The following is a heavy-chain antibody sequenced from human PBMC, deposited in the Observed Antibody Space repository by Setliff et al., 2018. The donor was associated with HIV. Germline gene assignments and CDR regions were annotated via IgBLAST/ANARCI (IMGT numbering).Heavy chain of an antibody. V-gene: IGHV4-39*01. Sequence: PSETLSLTCTVSGASIGRRSDCWGWIRQPPGKGLEWIGSFYYSWNTYYNPSLKTRVTISVDGSKNQFSLKLKSVTAADTAVYYCARWHPPYGFWEEDYWGQGILVTVSS. D-gene: IGHD3-10*01. J-gene: IGHJ4*02. CDR1: GASIGRRSDC. CDR2: FYYSWNT. CDR3: ARWHPPYGFWEEDY.